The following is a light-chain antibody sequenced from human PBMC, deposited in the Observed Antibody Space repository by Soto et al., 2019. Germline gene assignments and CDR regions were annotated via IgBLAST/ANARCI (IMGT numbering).Light chain of an antibody. V-gene: IGKV3-20*01. CDR3: HQYGSSLGT. CDR1: QSVTGTN. J-gene: IGKJ2*01. CDR2: DAV. Sequence: IVLTQSPVTLSLSPGEGATLSCTASQSVTGTNLAWYQQRAGQAPRLLIYDAVRRATGIPDRFSGSGSGTDFTLTISRLEPEDFAVYYCHQYGSSLGTFGQGTKVEV.